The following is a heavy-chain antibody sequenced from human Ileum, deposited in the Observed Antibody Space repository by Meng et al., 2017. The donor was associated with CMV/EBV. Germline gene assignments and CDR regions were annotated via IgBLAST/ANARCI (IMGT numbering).Heavy chain of an antibody. CDR2: ISSSGSTI. V-gene: IGHV3-48*03. CDR3: RAGHYQAE. CDR1: GFTFSSYE. J-gene: IGHJ4*01. Sequence: GESLKISCAASGFTFSSYEMNWVRQAPGKGLEWVSYISSSGSTIYYADSVKGRFTISRDNAKNSLFLQMNSLRVEDTGIYYCRAGHYQAEWGLGTLVTVSS. D-gene: IGHD3-22*01.